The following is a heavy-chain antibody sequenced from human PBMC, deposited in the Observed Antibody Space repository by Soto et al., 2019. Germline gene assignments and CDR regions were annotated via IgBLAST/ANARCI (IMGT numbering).Heavy chain of an antibody. CDR2: ISGSGGST. J-gene: IGHJ4*02. V-gene: IGHV3-23*01. D-gene: IGHD5-18*01. Sequence: QSGGSLRLSCAASGFTFSSYAMSWVRQAPGKGLEWVSAISGSGGSTYYADSVKGRFTISRDNSKNTLYLQMNSLRAEDTAVYYCAKDNMRVRGYSYGSSFYYFDYWGQGTLVTVS. CDR1: GFTFSSYA. CDR3: AKDNMRVRGYSYGSSFYYFDY.